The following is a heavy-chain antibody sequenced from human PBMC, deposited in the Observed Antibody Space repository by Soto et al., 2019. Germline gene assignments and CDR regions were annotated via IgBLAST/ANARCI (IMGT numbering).Heavy chain of an antibody. V-gene: IGHV1-46*02. Sequence: QVQLVQSGAEVRKPGASVRLSCKASVYTFNRFYLHWVRQAPGQGLERMGIINTRGGTTAYAQNFRGRLTVTRATSTSTLYMELSTRRSEDTAVYYCARSPDDRDVPRWDYWGQGTRVTVSS. CDR1: VYTFNRFY. J-gene: IGHJ4*02. CDR2: INTRGGTT. D-gene: IGHD1-1*01. CDR3: ARSPDDRDVPRWDY.